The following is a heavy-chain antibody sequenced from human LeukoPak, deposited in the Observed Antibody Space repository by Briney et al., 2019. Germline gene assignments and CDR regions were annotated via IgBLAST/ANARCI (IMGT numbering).Heavy chain of an antibody. Sequence: SETLSLTCTVSGGSINSYYWSWIRQPAGKGLEWIGRIYTSGTTNYNPSLKSRVTMSVDTSKKQFSLKLSSVTAADTAVYYCARVKEERSGYDAFDIWGQGTMVTVSS. D-gene: IGHD3-3*01. V-gene: IGHV4-4*07. CDR3: ARVKEERSGYDAFDI. J-gene: IGHJ3*02. CDR2: IYTSGTT. CDR1: GGSINSYY.